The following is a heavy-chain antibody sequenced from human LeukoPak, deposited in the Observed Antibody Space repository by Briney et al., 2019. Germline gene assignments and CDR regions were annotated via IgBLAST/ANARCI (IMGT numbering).Heavy chain of an antibody. V-gene: IGHV3-53*04. CDR3: ARVNWAAFDT. CDR1: GFTFSSYA. Sequence: GGSLRLSCAASGFTFSSYAMSWVRQAPGKGLEWVSLIYSNGNTYYADSVKGRFTISRHNSKDTLYLQMNSLEPDDTAIYYCARVNWAAFDTWGQGTLVTVSS. J-gene: IGHJ4*02. CDR2: IYSNGNT. D-gene: IGHD7-27*01.